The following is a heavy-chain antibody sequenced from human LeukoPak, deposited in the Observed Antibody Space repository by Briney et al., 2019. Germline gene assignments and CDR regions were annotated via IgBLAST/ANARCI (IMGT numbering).Heavy chain of an antibody. CDR2: ISYDGSNK. V-gene: IGHV3-30-3*01. Sequence: GGSLRLSCAASGFNFSIHWMTWVRQAPGKGLEWVAVISYDGSNKCYADSVKGRFTISRDNSKNTLYLQMNSLRAEDTAVYYCARGGDILTGYRYFDYWGQGTLVTVSS. J-gene: IGHJ4*02. D-gene: IGHD3-9*01. CDR3: ARGGDILTGYRYFDY. CDR1: GFNFSIHW.